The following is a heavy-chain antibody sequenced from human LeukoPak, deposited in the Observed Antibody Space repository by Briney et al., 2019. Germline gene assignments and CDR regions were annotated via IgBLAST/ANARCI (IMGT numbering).Heavy chain of an antibody. V-gene: IGHV4-34*01. CDR1: GGSFSGYY. D-gene: IGHD3-10*01. CDR2: INHSGST. J-gene: IGHJ4*02. Sequence: SETLSLTCAVYGGSFSGYYWSWIRQPPGKGLEWIGEINHSGSTNYNPSLKSRVTISVDTSKNQFSLKLSSVTAADTAVYYCARRGMPGFISYWGQGTLVTVSS. CDR3: ARRGMPGFISY.